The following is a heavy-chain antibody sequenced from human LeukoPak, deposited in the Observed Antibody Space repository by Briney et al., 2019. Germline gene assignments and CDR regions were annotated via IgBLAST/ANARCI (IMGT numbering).Heavy chain of an antibody. CDR3: ASSHDSSGND. J-gene: IGHJ4*02. CDR1: GFRFEDYG. V-gene: IGHV3-7*03. Sequence: GGSLRLSCAASGFRFEDYGMSWVRQGPGKGLEWVGNIHKDGRVMFYAASVKGRFTISRDNAKNSLYLGMNSLRDEDTAIYYCASSHDSSGNDWDQGTLVTVSS. CDR2: IHKDGRVM. D-gene: IGHD3-22*01.